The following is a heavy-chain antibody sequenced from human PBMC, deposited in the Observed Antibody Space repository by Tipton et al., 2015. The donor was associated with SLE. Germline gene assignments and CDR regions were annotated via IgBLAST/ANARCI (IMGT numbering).Heavy chain of an antibody. Sequence: SLRLSCAASGFTFSDYYMSWFRQAPGKGLEWVANIKQDGSEKYYVDSVKGRFTISRDNAKKSLYLQMNSLRAEDTAVYYCARDWRYFDWLPLDYWGQGTLVTVSS. CDR2: IKQDGSEK. CDR3: ARDWRYFDWLPLDY. CDR1: GFTFSDYY. V-gene: IGHV3-7*01. J-gene: IGHJ4*02. D-gene: IGHD3-9*01.